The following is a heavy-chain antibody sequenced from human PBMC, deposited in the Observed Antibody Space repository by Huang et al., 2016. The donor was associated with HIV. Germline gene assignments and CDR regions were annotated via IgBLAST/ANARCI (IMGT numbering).Heavy chain of an antibody. Sequence: QVQLQQWGAGLLKPSETLSLTCAVYGGSFSGYYWSWIRQSPGKGLEWIGEINHSGSTNYNPSVKSRLTISVETSKNQFSLKLSSVTAADTAVYYCARERMMSWLDDHDAFDIWGQGTMVTVSS. CDR3: ARERMMSWLDDHDAFDI. V-gene: IGHV4-34*01. CDR1: GGSFSGYY. CDR2: INHSGST. J-gene: IGHJ3*02. D-gene: IGHD1-1*01.